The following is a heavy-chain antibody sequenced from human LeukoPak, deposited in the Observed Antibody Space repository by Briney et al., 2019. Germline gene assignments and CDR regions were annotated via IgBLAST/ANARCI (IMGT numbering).Heavy chain of an antibody. V-gene: IGHV4-39*07. J-gene: IGHJ4*02. CDR3: ARDLWSTAAGIFDF. D-gene: IGHD6-25*01. CDR2: IYYSGST. CDR1: GGSISSSGYY. Sequence: SETLSLTCTLSGGSISSSGYYWGWIRQPPGKGLEWIGSIYYSGSTYYNPSLKSRVTISVDTPKNQFSLKLSSVTAADTAVYFCARDLWSTAAGIFDFWGQGALVTVSS.